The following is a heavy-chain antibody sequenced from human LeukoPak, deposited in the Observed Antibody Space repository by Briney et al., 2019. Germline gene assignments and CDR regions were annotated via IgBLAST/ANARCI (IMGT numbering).Heavy chain of an antibody. J-gene: IGHJ4*02. CDR2: IYYSGST. Sequence: SETLSLTCTVSGGSISSYYWSWIRQPPGKGLEWIGYIYYSGSTNYNPSLKSRVTISVDTSKNQFSLKLSSATAADTAVYYCATSYDILTGDDYWGQGTLVTVSS. CDR3: ATSYDILTGDDY. V-gene: IGHV4-59*01. CDR1: GGSISSYY. D-gene: IGHD3-9*01.